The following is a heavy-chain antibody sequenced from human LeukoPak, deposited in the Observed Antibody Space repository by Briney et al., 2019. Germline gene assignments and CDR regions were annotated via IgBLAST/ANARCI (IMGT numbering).Heavy chain of an antibody. CDR1: GGSISSGSYY. J-gene: IGHJ6*03. Sequence: PSETLSLTCTVSGGSISSGSYYWSWIRQPAGKGLEWIGRIYTSGSTNYNPSLKSRVTISVDTSKNQFSLKLSSVTAADTAVYYCARGLTMVRGVIGYYYYYMDVWGKGTTVTISS. V-gene: IGHV4-61*02. CDR3: ARGLTMVRGVIGYYYYYMDV. D-gene: IGHD3-10*01. CDR2: IYTSGST.